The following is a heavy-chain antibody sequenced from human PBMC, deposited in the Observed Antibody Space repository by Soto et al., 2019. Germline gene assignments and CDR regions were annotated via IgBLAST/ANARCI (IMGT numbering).Heavy chain of an antibody. Sequence: EVQLLESGGGLVQPGGSLRLSCEASGFSFRSYAMTWVRQAPGKGLEWVSSISGNGDSTYYADSVKGRFTISRDNSKNSLELQTNRLRAEDPAVYYCTTETMPSYMDAWGKGTTVTVSS. CDR3: TTETMPSYMDA. D-gene: IGHD2-2*01. CDR1: GFSFRSYA. CDR2: ISGNGDST. J-gene: IGHJ6*03. V-gene: IGHV3-23*01.